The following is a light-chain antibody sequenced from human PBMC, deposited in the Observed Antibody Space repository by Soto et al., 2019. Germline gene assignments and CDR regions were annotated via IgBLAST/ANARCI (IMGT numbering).Light chain of an antibody. CDR1: QSVSSN. CDR2: GAS. Sequence: EIVMTQSPATLSVSPGERATLYCRASQSVSSNLVWYQQKPGQAPRLLIHGASTRATGIPARFSGSGSGTEFTLTISSLQSEDFAVYYCQQYNNWLRTFGQGTKVDIK. CDR3: QQYNNWLRT. J-gene: IGKJ1*01. V-gene: IGKV3-15*01.